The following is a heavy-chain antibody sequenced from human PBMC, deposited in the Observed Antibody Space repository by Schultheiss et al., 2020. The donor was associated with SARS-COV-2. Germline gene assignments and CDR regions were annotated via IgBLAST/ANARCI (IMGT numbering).Heavy chain of an antibody. CDR1: GGSFSGYY. CDR3: ARGDPYWFKYAMDV. V-gene: IGHV4-34*01. D-gene: IGHD2-15*01. J-gene: IGHJ6*02. Sequence: SETLSLTCAVYGGSFSGYYWSWIRQPPGKGLEWIGYIYHSGSTYYNPSLKSRVTMSIDTSKNQFSLKLSSVTAADPAVYYCARGDPYWFKYAMDVWGQGTTVTVSS. CDR2: IYHSGST.